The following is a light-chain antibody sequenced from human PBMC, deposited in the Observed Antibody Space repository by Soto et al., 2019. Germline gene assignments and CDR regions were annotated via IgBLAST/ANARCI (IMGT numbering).Light chain of an antibody. CDR1: SSDVGGYNS. CDR2: DVS. Sequence: QSALTQPRSVSGSPGQSVTISCTGTSSDVGGYNSVSWYQQHPGKAPKLMIYDVSKRPSGVPDRFSGSKSGNTASLTISGLQAEDEDDYYCCSFAGTSYVFGTGTKLTVL. J-gene: IGLJ1*01. V-gene: IGLV2-11*01. CDR3: CSFAGTSYV.